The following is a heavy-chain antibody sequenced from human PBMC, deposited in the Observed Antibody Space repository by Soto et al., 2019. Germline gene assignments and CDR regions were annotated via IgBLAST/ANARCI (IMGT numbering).Heavy chain of an antibody. CDR2: ISSSGSTI. CDR1: GFTFSDYY. D-gene: IGHD3-10*01. J-gene: IGHJ6*03. Sequence: GGSLRLSCAASGFTFSDYYMSWIRQAPGKGLEWVSYISSSGSTIYYADSVKGRFTISRDNAKNSLYLQMNSLRAEDTAVYYCVRGSSSGSYYNEDCCYYYMDVWGKGTTVTVSS. V-gene: IGHV3-11*01. CDR3: VRGSSSGSYYNEDCCYYYMDV.